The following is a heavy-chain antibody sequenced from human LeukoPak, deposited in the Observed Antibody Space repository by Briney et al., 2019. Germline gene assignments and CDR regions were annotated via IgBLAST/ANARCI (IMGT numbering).Heavy chain of an antibody. V-gene: IGHV4-59*01. Sequence: SQTLSLTCTVSGGSISSYYWSWIRQPPGKGLEWIGYIYYSGSTNYNLSLKSRVTISVDTSKNQFSLRLSSVTAADTAVYYCARGGWYLDYWGRGTLVTVSS. CDR2: IYYSGST. J-gene: IGHJ4*02. CDR1: GGSISSYY. CDR3: ARGGWYLDY. D-gene: IGHD6-19*01.